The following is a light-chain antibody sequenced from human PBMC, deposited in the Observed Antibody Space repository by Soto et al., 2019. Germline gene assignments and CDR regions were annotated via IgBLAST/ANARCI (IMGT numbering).Light chain of an antibody. V-gene: IGKV3-20*01. CDR3: QQYFTSPLN. J-gene: IGKJ4*01. Sequence: EIVLTHSPDTLSLSPGERATLSCRASLTVTNNYLAWYQQKAGQAPRLVIYDASTRATGIPDRFSASGSGTDFTLTISRLEPEDFAVYYCQQYFTSPLNFGGGTKVDIK. CDR2: DAS. CDR1: LTVTNNY.